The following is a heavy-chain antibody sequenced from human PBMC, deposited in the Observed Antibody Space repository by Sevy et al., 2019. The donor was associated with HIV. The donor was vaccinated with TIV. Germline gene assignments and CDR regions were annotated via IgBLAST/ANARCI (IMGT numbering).Heavy chain of an antibody. CDR1: GYSFTSHW. CDR3: ATSRSGYFDSSGYYIY. CDR2: IFPDDSDT. V-gene: IGHV5-51*01. D-gene: IGHD3-22*01. J-gene: IGHJ4*02. Sequence: GESLKISCKGSGYSFTSHWIGWVRHMPGKGLEWMGVIFPDDSDTRYSPSFQGQVTFSADKSISTAYLQWTSLRASDTAIYYCATSRSGYFDSSGYYIYWGQGTLVTDSS.